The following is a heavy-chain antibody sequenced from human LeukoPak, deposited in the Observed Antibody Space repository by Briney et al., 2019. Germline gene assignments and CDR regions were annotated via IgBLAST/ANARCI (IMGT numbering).Heavy chain of an antibody. Sequence: AVKVSCKASGGTFSSYAISWVRQAPGQGLEWMGRIIPIFGIANYAQKFQGRVTITADKSTSTAYMELSSLRSEDTAVYYCARPPKRVRDGYNWYGMDVWGQGTTVTVSS. D-gene: IGHD5-24*01. V-gene: IGHV1-69*04. CDR3: ARPPKRVRDGYNWYGMDV. CDR1: GGTFSSYA. J-gene: IGHJ6*02. CDR2: IIPIFGIA.